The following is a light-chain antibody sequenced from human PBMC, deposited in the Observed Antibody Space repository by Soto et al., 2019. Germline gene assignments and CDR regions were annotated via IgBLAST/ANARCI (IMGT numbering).Light chain of an antibody. CDR2: GGS. Sequence: VLTQSPGSLSLSPGDRATLSCRASQRVSGSSLAWYQQKPGQAPRLLIYGGSNRATGVPDRFSGSGSGADFTLTISRVEPEDFALYHCQQYGNSPSFGQGTKLEIK. V-gene: IGKV3-20*01. J-gene: IGKJ2*01. CDR3: QQYGNSPS. CDR1: QRVSGSS.